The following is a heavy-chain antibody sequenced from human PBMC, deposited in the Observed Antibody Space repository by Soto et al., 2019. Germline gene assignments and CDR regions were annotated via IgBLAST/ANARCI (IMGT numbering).Heavy chain of an antibody. CDR3: ARRSQLGYSFDY. J-gene: IGHJ4*02. CDR2: IYSSGST. V-gene: IGHV4-39*01. D-gene: IGHD3-16*01. CDR1: DASISSSAFH. Sequence: QLHLQESGPGLVKPSETLSLTCTVSDASISSSAFHWGWIRQPPGKGLAWIGNIYSSGSTYYNPSLEGRITISVDPSKNQFSLRLSYVTAADTAVYYCARRSQLGYSFDYWGQGTLVTVSS.